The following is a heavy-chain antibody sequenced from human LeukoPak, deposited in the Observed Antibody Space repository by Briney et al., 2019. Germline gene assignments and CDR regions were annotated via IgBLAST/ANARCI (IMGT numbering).Heavy chain of an antibody. J-gene: IGHJ4*02. CDR1: GATFSSYP. Sequence: SVKVSCKASGATFSSYPISWLRQAPGQGLEWMGGISPVFGTPKYAQKFQGRVTITTDESTTTAYMELRSLRSDDTAVYYCARPRYSSSWYHPSDYWGQGTLVTVSS. CDR2: ISPVFGTP. CDR3: ARPRYSSSWYHPSDY. D-gene: IGHD6-13*01. V-gene: IGHV1-69*05.